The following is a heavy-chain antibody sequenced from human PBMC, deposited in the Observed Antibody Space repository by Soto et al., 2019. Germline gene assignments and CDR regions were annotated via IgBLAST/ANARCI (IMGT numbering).Heavy chain of an antibody. CDR3: ARDRGDDGDYVGSYFDY. V-gene: IGHV4-59*11. J-gene: IGHJ4*02. Sequence: PSETLSLTCTVSGGSISSHYWSWIRQPPGQGLEWIGYIYYSGSTNYNPSLKSRVTISVDTSKSQFSLRLSSVTAADTAVYYCARDRGDDGDYVGSYFDYWGQGTLVTVSS. CDR2: IYYSGST. D-gene: IGHD4-17*01. CDR1: GGSISSHY.